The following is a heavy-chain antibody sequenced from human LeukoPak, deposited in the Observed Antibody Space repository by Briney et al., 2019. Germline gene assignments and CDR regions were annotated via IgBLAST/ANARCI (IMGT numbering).Heavy chain of an antibody. V-gene: IGHV3-23*01. D-gene: IGHD3-22*01. Sequence: GGSLRLSCAASGFTFSSYAMSWVRQAPGKGLVWVSAISGSGGSQSYADSVKGRFTLSRENSKNTLYLKMNSLRAEDTAVYDCAKDGGSWYDSSGYFDYWGQGTLVTVSS. J-gene: IGHJ4*02. CDR2: ISGSGGSQ. CDR3: AKDGGSWYDSSGYFDY. CDR1: GFTFSSYA.